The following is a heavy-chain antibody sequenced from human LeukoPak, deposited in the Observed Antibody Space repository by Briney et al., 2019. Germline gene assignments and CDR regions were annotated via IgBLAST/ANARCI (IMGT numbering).Heavy chain of an antibody. CDR1: GGSISSYY. V-gene: IGHV4-39*01. CDR3: ARHYGYSYSYGFDY. J-gene: IGHJ4*02. D-gene: IGHD5-18*01. CDR2: VYYSGNS. Sequence: SETLSLTCTVSGGSISSYYWGWIRQPSGKGLEWIGSVYYSGNSYYNPSLKSRVTISVDMSKNQFSLKLSSVTATDTAVYYCARHYGYSYSYGFDYWGQGTLVTVSS.